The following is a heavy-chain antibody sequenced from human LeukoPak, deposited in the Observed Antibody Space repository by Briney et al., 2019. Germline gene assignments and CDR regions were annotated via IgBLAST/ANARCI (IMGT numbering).Heavy chain of an antibody. V-gene: IGHV4-34*01. J-gene: IGHJ6*04. CDR1: GGSFSGYY. CDR3: ARSPNYYYYGMDV. Sequence: SETLSLTCAVYGGSFSGYYWSWIRQPPGKGLEWIGEINHSGSTNYNPSLKSRVTISVDTSKNQFSLKLSSVTAADTAVYYCARSPNYYYYGMDVWGKGTTVTVSS. CDR2: INHSGST.